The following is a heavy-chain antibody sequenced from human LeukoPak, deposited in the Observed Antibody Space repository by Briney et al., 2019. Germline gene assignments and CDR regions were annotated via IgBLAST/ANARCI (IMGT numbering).Heavy chain of an antibody. CDR2: INPSGSST. D-gene: IGHD4-11*01. CDR1: GYTFTSYY. Sequence: PRASVKVSCKASGYTFTSYYMHWVRQAPGQGLEWMGIINPSGSSTSYAQKFQGRVTMTRDTSTSTAYMELSSLRSEDTAVYYCARDHKVVTTISAHDAFDIWGQGTMVTVPS. J-gene: IGHJ3*02. CDR3: ARDHKVVTTISAHDAFDI. V-gene: IGHV1-46*01.